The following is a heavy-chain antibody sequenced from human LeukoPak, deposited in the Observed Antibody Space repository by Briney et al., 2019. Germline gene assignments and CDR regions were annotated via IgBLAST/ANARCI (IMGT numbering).Heavy chain of an antibody. CDR1: GFTFSSYA. Sequence: GGSLRLSCAASGFTFSSYAMSWVRQAPGKGLEWVSAISGSGGSTYYADSVKGRFTISRDNAKKSLYLQMNSLRAEDTAVYYCARDSRRGQIAAADGFDPWGQGTLVTVSS. J-gene: IGHJ5*02. D-gene: IGHD6-13*01. V-gene: IGHV3-23*01. CDR2: ISGSGGST. CDR3: ARDSRRGQIAAADGFDP.